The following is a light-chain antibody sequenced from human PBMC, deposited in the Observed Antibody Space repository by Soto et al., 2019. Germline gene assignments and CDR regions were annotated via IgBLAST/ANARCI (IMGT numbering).Light chain of an antibody. Sequence: EIVLTQSPGTLSLSPGERVTLSCRASQSVSSSYLAWYQQKPGQAPRPLIYGASSRATGIPDRFSGSGSGTDFTLTISRLEPEDFAVNYCQQYGSSLSITFGRGTRLENK. J-gene: IGKJ5*01. CDR2: GAS. CDR3: QQYGSSLSIT. CDR1: QSVSSSY. V-gene: IGKV3-20*01.